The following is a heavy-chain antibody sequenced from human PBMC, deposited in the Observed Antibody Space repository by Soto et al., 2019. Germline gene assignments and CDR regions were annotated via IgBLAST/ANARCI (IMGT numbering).Heavy chain of an antibody. CDR2: IDPSDSYT. D-gene: IGHD2-21*02. V-gene: IGHV5-10-1*01. CDR1: GYSFTSYW. CDR3: ARHVVTTASFDS. Sequence: PXESLEIYCKGSGYSFTSYWLSWVRQMPGKGLEWMGRIDPSDSYTNYSPSFQGHVTISADKSISTAYLQWSSLKASDTAMYYCARHVVTTASFDSWGQGTLVTVSS. J-gene: IGHJ4*02.